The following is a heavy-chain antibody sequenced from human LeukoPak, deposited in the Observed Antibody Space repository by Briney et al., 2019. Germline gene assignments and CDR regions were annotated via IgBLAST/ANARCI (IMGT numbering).Heavy chain of an antibody. CDR2: INPNSGGT. Sequence: ASVKVSCKASGYTFTGYYMHWVRQAPGQGLEWMGRINPNSGGTNYAQKFQGRVTMTRDTSISTAYMELSRLRSDDTAVYYCARDLGYCSSTSCYVIDYWGQRTLVTVSS. CDR3: ARDLGYCSSTSCYVIDY. D-gene: IGHD2-2*01. CDR1: GYTFTGYY. V-gene: IGHV1-2*06. J-gene: IGHJ4*02.